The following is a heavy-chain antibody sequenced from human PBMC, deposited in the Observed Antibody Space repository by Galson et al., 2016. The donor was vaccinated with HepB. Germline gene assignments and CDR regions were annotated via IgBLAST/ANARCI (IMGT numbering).Heavy chain of an antibody. CDR2: IVGSGGTT. Sequence: SLRLSCAASGFTFSSYVMSWVRQALGQGLEWVSGIVGSGGTTYYAESVQGRFIVSRDNSKNILHLQMDSLRVEDTAIYYCASQQLWPSFDYWGQGILVTVSS. J-gene: IGHJ4*02. CDR1: GFTFSSYV. D-gene: IGHD5-18*01. V-gene: IGHV3-23*01. CDR3: ASQQLWPSFDY.